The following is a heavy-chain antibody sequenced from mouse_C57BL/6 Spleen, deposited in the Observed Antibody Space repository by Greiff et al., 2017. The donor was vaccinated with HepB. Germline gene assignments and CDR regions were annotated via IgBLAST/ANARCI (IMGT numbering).Heavy chain of an antibody. CDR3: ARCPLSNYYGSSWGYAMDY. Sequence: EVQLQQSGPELVKPGASVKIPCKASGYTFTDYNMDWVKQSHGKSLEWIGDINPNHGGTIYNQKFKGKATLTVDKSSSTAYMERRSLTSEDTAVYYCARCPLSNYYGSSWGYAMDYWGQGTSVTVSS. D-gene: IGHD1-1*01. J-gene: IGHJ4*01. V-gene: IGHV1-18*01. CDR1: GYTFTDYN. CDR2: INPNHGGT.